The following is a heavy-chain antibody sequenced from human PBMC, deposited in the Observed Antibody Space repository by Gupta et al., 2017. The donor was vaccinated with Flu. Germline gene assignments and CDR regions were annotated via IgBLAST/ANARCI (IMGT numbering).Heavy chain of an antibody. Sequence: QVQLVQSGAEVKKPGASVKVSCKASGYTFPSYGISWVRQAPGQGLEWMGWISAYNGNTNYAQKLQGRVTMTTDTSTSTAYMELRSLRSDDTAVYYCARSSEKGGDYSSSAIDYWGQGTLVTVSS. D-gene: IGHD6-6*01. V-gene: IGHV1-18*01. CDR3: ARSSEKGGDYSSSAIDY. CDR1: GYTFPSYG. J-gene: IGHJ4*02. CDR2: ISAYNGNT.